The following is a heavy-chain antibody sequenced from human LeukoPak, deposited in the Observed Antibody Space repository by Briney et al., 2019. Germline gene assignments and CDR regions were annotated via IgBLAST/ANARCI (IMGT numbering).Heavy chain of an antibody. D-gene: IGHD6-13*01. CDR1: GFTFSTYA. CDR2: ITGSGDRT. J-gene: IGHJ4*02. V-gene: IGHV3-23*01. CDR3: AKGPRSSSWYHLDN. Sequence: GGSLRLSCAASGFTFSTYAMSWVRVRQAPGKGLEWVSTITGSGDRTYYTDSVKGRFTISRDNSKNTLYLQMNSLRAEDTAVFYCAKGPRSSSWYHLDNWGQGTLVTVSS.